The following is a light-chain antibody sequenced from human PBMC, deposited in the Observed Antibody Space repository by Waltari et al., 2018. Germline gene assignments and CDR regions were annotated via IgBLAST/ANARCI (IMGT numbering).Light chain of an antibody. V-gene: IGLV3-19*01. J-gene: IGLJ2*01. Sequence: SSELTQDPAVSVALGQTVRSKCQGASLRTPYASWYQQKSRQAPIPVRFGKNKRPSGIPDRFSGYNSESTTSLTIAGAQAEDEADYYCSSRDSSASHVLFAGGTKVTVL. CDR3: SSRDSSASHVL. CDR1: SLRTPY. CDR2: GKN.